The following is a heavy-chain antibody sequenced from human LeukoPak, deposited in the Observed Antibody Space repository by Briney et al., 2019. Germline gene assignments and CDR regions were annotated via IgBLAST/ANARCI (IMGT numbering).Heavy chain of an antibody. D-gene: IGHD2-2*02. J-gene: IGHJ5*02. CDR3: ARQLSVVPAAIRT. Sequence: GESLKISCEGSGYSFTSYWIGWVRQMPGKGLEWMGIIYPGDSDTRYSPSFQGQVTISADKSISTAYLQWSSLKASDTAMYYCARQLSVVPAAIRTWGQGTLVTVSS. V-gene: IGHV5-51*01. CDR1: GYSFTSYW. CDR2: IYPGDSDT.